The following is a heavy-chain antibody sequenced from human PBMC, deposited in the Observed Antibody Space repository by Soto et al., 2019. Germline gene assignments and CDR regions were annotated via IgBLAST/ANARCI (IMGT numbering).Heavy chain of an antibody. V-gene: IGHV4-59*01. CDR1: GGSISSYY. CDR2: IYYSGST. D-gene: IGHD1-26*01. J-gene: IGHJ4*02. CDR3: ARYSGSYLGYFDY. Sequence: SETLSLTCTVSGGSISSYYWSWIRQPPGKGLEWIGYIYYSGSTNYNPSLKSRVTISVDTSKNQFSLKLSSVTAADTAVYYCARYSGSYLGYFDYWGQGTLVTVSS.